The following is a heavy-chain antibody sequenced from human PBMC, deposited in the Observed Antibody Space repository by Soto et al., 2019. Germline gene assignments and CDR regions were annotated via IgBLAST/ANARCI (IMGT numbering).Heavy chain of an antibody. Sequence: GASLKVCCKASGYTFTSYALSWVRQAPRQGLEWMGWISAYNGNTNYAQKLQGRVTMTTDTSTSTAYMELRSLRSDDTAVYYCARGHTPTGGLGSDWFDTWGQGTLVTVSS. J-gene: IGHJ5*02. D-gene: IGHD3-16*01. CDR1: GYTFTSYA. CDR2: ISAYNGNT. CDR3: ARGHTPTGGLGSDWFDT. V-gene: IGHV1-18*01.